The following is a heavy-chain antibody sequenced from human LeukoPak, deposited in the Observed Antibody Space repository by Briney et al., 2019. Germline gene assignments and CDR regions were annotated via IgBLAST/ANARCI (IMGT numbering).Heavy chain of an antibody. CDR1: GGSFSGYY. CDR3: ARVSGGGNFLDY. V-gene: IGHV4-34*01. D-gene: IGHD2-15*01. J-gene: IGHJ4*02. CDR2: INHSGST. Sequence: SETLSLTCAVYGGSFSGYYWSWIRQPPGKGLEWIGEINHSGSTNYNPSLKSRVTISVDTSKNQFSLKLSSATAADTAVYYCARVSGGGNFLDYWGQGTLVTVSS.